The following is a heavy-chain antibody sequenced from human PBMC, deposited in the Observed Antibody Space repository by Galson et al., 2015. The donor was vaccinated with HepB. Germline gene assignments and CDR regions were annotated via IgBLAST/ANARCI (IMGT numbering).Heavy chain of an antibody. D-gene: IGHD6-13*01. CDR2: IRGKSNNYAT. CDR1: GFGFSDSA. CDR3: TRQGEAGLFDY. V-gene: IGHV3-73*01. Sequence: SLRLSCAASGFGFSDSAIHWVRQASGKGLEWVDRIRGKSNNYATEYSASVKGRFTISRDDSKNTAFLQMNSLKTDDTAIYHCTRQGEAGLFDYWGQGTPVTVSS. J-gene: IGHJ4*02.